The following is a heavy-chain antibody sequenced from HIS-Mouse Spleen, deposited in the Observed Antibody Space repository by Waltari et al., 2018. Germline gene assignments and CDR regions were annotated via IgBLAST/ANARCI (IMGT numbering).Heavy chain of an antibody. D-gene: IGHD6-13*01. Sequence: QLQLQESGPGLVKPSETLSLTRTVSGGSISSSSYDWVWIRQPPGKGLEWIGSIYYIGSTYYNPSLKSRVTISVDTSKNQFSLKLSSVTAADTAVYYCAREIPYSSSWYDWYFDLWGRGTLVTVSS. CDR3: AREIPYSSSWYDWYFDL. CDR1: GGSISSSSYD. J-gene: IGHJ2*01. CDR2: IYYIGST. V-gene: IGHV4-39*07.